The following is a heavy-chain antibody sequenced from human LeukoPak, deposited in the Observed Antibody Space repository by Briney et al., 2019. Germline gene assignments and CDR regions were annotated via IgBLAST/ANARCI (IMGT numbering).Heavy chain of an antibody. CDR1: GGSINSYY. CDR3: ARFATRDFDF. D-gene: IGHD2-2*01. J-gene: IGHJ4*02. Sequence: SETLSLTCTVSGGSINSYYWTWIRQPPGKGLEWIGYINYSGSSHYNPPLKSRVTLSVDTSKNQFSLKLTSVTAADTAVYYCARFATRDFDFWGQGSLVAVSS. CDR2: INYSGSS. V-gene: IGHV4-59*12.